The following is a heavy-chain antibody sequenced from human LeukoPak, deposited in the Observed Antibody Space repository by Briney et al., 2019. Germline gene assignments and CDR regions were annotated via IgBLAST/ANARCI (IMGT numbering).Heavy chain of an antibody. V-gene: IGHV1-2*06. Sequence: ASVKVSCKASGYTFTGYYMHWVRQAPGQGLEWMGRINPNSGGTNYAQKFQGRVTMTSDTSTSTAYMELRSLRSDDTAVFYCARYYGSGVTLDYWGQGTLVTVSS. CDR3: ARYYGSGVTLDY. D-gene: IGHD3-10*01. CDR1: GYTFTGYY. CDR2: INPNSGGT. J-gene: IGHJ4*02.